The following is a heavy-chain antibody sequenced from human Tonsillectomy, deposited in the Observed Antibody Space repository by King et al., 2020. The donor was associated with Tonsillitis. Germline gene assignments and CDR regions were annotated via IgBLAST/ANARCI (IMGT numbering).Heavy chain of an antibody. CDR1: GFTFSDYY. D-gene: IGHD2-15*01. J-gene: IGHJ4*02. Sequence: VQLVESGGGLVKPGGSLRLSCAASGFTFSDYYMSWIRQAPGKGLECVSYISGGGTYAHYADSVKGRFTIYRDKAKNSLYLQMNSLRAEDTAVYYCARVASGGLGLYYWGQGTLVTVSS. CDR3: ARVASGGLGLYY. CDR2: ISGGGTYA. V-gene: IGHV3-11*06.